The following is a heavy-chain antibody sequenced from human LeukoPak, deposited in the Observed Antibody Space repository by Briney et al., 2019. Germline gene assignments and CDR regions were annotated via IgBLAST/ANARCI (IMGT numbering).Heavy chain of an antibody. CDR1: GVTFSSYA. Sequence: SVKVSCKASGVTFSSYAISWVRQAPGQGVECMGGIIPIFGTANYAQKFQGRVTITADESTSTAYMELSSLRSEDTAVYYCARGRLGGSGSYYGFDYWGQGTLVTVSS. CDR3: ARGRLGGSGSYYGFDY. D-gene: IGHD3-10*01. V-gene: IGHV1-69*13. CDR2: IIPIFGTA. J-gene: IGHJ4*02.